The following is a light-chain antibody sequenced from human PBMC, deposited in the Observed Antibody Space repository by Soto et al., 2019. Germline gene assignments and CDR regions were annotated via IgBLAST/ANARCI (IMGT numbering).Light chain of an antibody. CDR3: QQYYDWPPP. CDR2: DAS. Sequence: DIVMTQSPATLSVSPGERATLSCRASQSITNKLAWYQQKPGQAPRLLIYDASTRATGIPARFSGSGSGTEFTLTISSLQSEDFAVYYCQQYYDWPPPFGQGTKLEIK. V-gene: IGKV3-15*01. CDR1: QSITNK. J-gene: IGKJ2*01.